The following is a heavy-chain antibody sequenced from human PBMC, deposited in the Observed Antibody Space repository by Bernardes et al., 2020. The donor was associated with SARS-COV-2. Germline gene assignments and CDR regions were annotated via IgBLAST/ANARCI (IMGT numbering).Heavy chain of an antibody. J-gene: IGHJ1*01. CDR2: ISPNNGNT. D-gene: IGHD3-22*01. Sequence: ASVKVSCKSSGYTFTSYGISWVRQAPGQGLEWLGWISPNNGNTNFAQKFQGRVTLTTDTSTTTAYMELRSLRSDDTAVYYCARAAGYYDRTGDYQEYNNHWGQGTLVTVSS. V-gene: IGHV1-18*04. CDR3: ARAAGYYDRTGDYQEYNNH. CDR1: GYTFTSYG.